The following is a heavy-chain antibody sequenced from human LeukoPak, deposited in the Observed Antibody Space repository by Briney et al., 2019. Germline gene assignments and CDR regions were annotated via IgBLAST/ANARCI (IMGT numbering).Heavy chain of an antibody. CDR3: ARDLGITMVRAPFDY. J-gene: IGHJ4*02. CDR1: GFTFSSYS. V-gene: IGHV3-21*01. CDR2: ISSSSSYI. Sequence: TGGSLRLSCAASGFTFSSYSMNWVRQAPGKGLEWVSSISSSSSYIYYADSVKGRFTISRDNAKNSLYLQMNSLRAEDTAVYYCARDLGITMVRAPFDYWGQGTLVTVSS. D-gene: IGHD3-10*01.